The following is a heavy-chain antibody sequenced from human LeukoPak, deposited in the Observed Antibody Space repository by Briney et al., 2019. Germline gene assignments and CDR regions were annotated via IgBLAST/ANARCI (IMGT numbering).Heavy chain of an antibody. V-gene: IGHV3-30*02. J-gene: IGHJ4*02. D-gene: IGHD6-19*01. CDR1: GFTFSSYG. Sequence: GGSLRLSCAASGFTFSSYGMHWVRQAPGKGLECVAFIRYDGNNKYYADSVKGRFTISRDNSKNTLYLQMNRLRSEDTAVYYCEKSYSAYTSGWFFDYWGQGALVTVSS. CDR2: IRYDGNNK. CDR3: EKSYSAYTSGWFFDY.